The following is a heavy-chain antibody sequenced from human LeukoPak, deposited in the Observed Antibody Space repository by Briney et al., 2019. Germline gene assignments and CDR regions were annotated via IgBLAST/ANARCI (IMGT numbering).Heavy chain of an antibody. CDR2: IKQDGSEK. Sequence: GGSLRLSCAASGFTFSSYWMSWVRQAPGKGLEWVANIKQDGSEKYYVDSVKGRFTISRDNAKNSLYLQMNSLRAEDTAVYYCAKDSGIYYGSGSYYDYWGQGTLVTVSS. J-gene: IGHJ4*02. V-gene: IGHV3-7*01. D-gene: IGHD3-10*01. CDR3: AKDSGIYYGSGSYYDY. CDR1: GFTFSSYW.